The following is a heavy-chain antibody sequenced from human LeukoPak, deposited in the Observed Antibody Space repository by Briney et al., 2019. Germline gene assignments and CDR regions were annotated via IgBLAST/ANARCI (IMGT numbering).Heavy chain of an antibody. CDR2: ISSSSSSGYI. Sequence: GGSLRLSCAASGFTFSSYSMNWVRQAPGKRLEWVSSISSSSSSGYIYYADSVKGRFTISRDNAKNSLYLQMNSLRVEDTAVYYCARDVGNWNDGDYWGQGTLVTVSS. D-gene: IGHD1-1*01. CDR1: GFTFSSYS. CDR3: ARDVGNWNDGDY. J-gene: IGHJ4*02. V-gene: IGHV3-21*01.